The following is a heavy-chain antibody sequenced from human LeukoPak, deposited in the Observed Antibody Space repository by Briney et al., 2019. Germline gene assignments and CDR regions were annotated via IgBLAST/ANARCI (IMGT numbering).Heavy chain of an antibody. J-gene: IGHJ4*02. CDR1: GFTFSSYG. Sequence: GGSLRLSCAASGFTFSSYGMHWVRQAPGKGLEWVAFIRYDGSNKYYADSVKGRFTISRDNSKNTLYLQMNGLRAEDTAVYYCAKDPDPPGNYFDYWGQGTLVTVSS. CDR3: AKDPDPPGNYFDY. V-gene: IGHV3-30*02. D-gene: IGHD1-14*01. CDR2: IRYDGSNK.